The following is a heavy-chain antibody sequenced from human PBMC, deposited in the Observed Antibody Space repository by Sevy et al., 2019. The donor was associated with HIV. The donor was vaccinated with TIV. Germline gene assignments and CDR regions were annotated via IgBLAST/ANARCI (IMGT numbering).Heavy chain of an antibody. V-gene: IGHV3-48*01. J-gene: IGHJ5*02. CDR3: AREGVVPAAMGSWFDP. CDR1: GFTFSSYS. D-gene: IGHD2-2*01. Sequence: GGSLRLSCAASGFTFSSYSMNWVRQAPGKGLEWVSYISSSSSTTYYADSVKGRFTISRDNAKNSLYLQMNSLRAEDTAVYYCAREGVVPAAMGSWFDPWGQGTLVTVSS. CDR2: ISSSSSTT.